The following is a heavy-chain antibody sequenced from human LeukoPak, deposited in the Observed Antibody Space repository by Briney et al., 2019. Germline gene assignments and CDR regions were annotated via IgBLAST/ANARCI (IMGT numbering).Heavy chain of an antibody. Sequence: SETLSLTCTVSGGSISSSSYYWGWIRQPPGKGLEWIGGIYYSGSTYYNPSLKSRVTISVDTSKNQFSLKLSSVTAADTAVYYCARDRVRLRQPDPRFDYWGQGTLVTVSS. CDR1: GGSISSSSYY. J-gene: IGHJ4*02. D-gene: IGHD1-1*01. CDR3: ARDRVRLRQPDPRFDY. V-gene: IGHV4-39*07. CDR2: IYYSGST.